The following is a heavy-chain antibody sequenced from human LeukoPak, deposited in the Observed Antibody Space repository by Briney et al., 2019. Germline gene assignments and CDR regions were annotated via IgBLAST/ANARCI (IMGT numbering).Heavy chain of an antibody. J-gene: IGHJ4*02. CDR3: AKGRRTGFVDY. Sequence: PGGSLRLSCEPSIFVFSEYYMHWVRLAPGKGLEWLAVITNDGSRQFYADSVKGRFTVSRDNSKSLLFLQMESLRHDDTSIYYCAKGRRTGFVDYWGQGALVTVSS. CDR1: IFVFSEYY. CDR2: ITNDGSRQ. D-gene: IGHD1-1*01. V-gene: IGHV3-30*18.